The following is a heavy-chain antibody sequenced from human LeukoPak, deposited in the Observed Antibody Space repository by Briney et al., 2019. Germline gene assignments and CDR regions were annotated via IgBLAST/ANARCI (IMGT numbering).Heavy chain of an antibody. CDR3: VKARTYSSSWYFDFDY. D-gene: IGHD6-13*01. V-gene: IGHV3-64D*06. CDR1: GFTFSSYA. CDR2: NSSNGGST. Sequence: GGSLRLSCSASGFTFSSYAMHWVRQAPGKGLEYVSANSSNGGSTYYADSVKGRFTISRDNSKNTLYLQMSSLRAEDTAVYYCVKARTYSSSWYFDFDYWGQGTLVTVSS. J-gene: IGHJ4*02.